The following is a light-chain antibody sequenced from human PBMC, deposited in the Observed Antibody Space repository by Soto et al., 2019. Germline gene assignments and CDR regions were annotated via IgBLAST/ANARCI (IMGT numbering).Light chain of an antibody. Sequence: QSALTQPASVSGSPGQSITISCTGTSSDVGGYSDVSWYQQHPGKAPKLMIYDVSNRPSGVSNRFSGSKSGNTASLTISGLQAEDEADYYCSSYTSSSTLYVFGTGTKLTVL. CDR2: DVS. CDR3: SSYTSSSTLYV. V-gene: IGLV2-14*01. CDR1: SSDVGGYSD. J-gene: IGLJ1*01.